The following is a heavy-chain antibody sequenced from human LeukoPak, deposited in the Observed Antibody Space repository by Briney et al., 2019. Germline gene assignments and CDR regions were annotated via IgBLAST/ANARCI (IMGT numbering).Heavy chain of an antibody. CDR1: DGSISSISYE. CDR3: ARMVNFDAFDI. J-gene: IGHJ3*02. CDR2: IYYSGCT. D-gene: IGHD5-18*01. V-gene: IGHV4-39*07. Sequence: NPSETLSLNCTVSDGSISSISYEWGWLRQPPGKGLEWSARIYYSGCTDYNPSRMSLVTISLDTSKTQFSLKLSSATAADTAVYYCARMVNFDAFDIWGQGTMVTVSS.